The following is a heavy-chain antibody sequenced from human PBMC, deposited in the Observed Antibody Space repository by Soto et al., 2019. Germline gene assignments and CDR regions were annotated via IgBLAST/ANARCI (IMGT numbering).Heavy chain of an antibody. D-gene: IGHD2-15*01. J-gene: IGHJ5*02. CDR3: AKLGDGYCSGCSCSTPWFVP. Sequence: EVQLLESGGGLVQPGGSLRLSCAASAFTFTNYAMSWVRQAPGKELEWVSAISASGGNTYYADSVKGRFTISSDNSKNTLYLQMTSLRAEDPAVYYCAKLGDGYCSGCSCSTPWFVPWGQGTLVTVSS. CDR2: ISASGGNT. CDR1: AFTFTNYA. V-gene: IGHV3-23*01.